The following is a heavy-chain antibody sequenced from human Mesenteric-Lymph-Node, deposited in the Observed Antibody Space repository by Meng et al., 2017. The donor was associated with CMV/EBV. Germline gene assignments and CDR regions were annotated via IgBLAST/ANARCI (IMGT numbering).Heavy chain of an antibody. CDR3: ARHHYHGFPV. V-gene: IGHV3-7*01. D-gene: IGHD1-26*01. CDR1: GFSISPDY. Sequence: ETLSLTCAVSGFSISPDYMTWVRQAPGKGLEWVADINQAGNTKNYADSVKGRFTISRDNAMNSLSLQMNSLRVEDTAIYYCARHHYHGFPVWGQGTEVTVSS. J-gene: IGHJ3*01. CDR2: INQAGNTK.